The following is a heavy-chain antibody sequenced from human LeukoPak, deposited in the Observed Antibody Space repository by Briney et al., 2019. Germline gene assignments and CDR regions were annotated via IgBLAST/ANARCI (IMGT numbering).Heavy chain of an antibody. CDR2: ISYDGSNK. CDR1: GFTFSSYA. Sequence: GGSLRLSCAASGFTFSSYAMHWVRQAPGKGLEWVAVISYDGSNKYYADSVKGRFTISRDNSKNTLYLQMNSLRAEDTAVYYCARAMMGDGDAFDIWGQGTMVTVSS. J-gene: IGHJ3*02. V-gene: IGHV3-30*04. CDR3: ARAMMGDGDAFDI. D-gene: IGHD2-21*01.